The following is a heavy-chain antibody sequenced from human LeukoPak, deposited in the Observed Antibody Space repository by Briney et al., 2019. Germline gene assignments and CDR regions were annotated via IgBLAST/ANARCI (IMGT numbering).Heavy chain of an antibody. Sequence: PGGSLRLSCAASGFTFSSYAMSWVRQAPGKGLEWVSAISGGGGSTYYADSVKGRFTISRDNSKHTLYLQMNSLSAEDTAVYYCAKDDSLWLARIFDYWGQGTLVTVSS. CDR2: ISGGGGST. CDR3: AKDDSLWLARIFDY. D-gene: IGHD6-19*01. CDR1: GFTFSSYA. V-gene: IGHV3-23*01. J-gene: IGHJ4*02.